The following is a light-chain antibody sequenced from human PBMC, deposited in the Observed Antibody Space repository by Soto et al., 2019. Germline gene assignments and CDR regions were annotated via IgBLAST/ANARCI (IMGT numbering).Light chain of an antibody. CDR2: GAS. CDR3: HQYNDWPRGT. Sequence: EIVLTQSPGTLSLSPGERATLSCRASQSLSSNYLAWYQQKPGQAPRLLIYGASTRATDIPARFSGDGSGTEFTLTINSLQSEDVAVYYCHQYNDWPRGTFGQGTKVDIK. J-gene: IGKJ1*01. V-gene: IGKV3-15*01. CDR1: QSLSSN.